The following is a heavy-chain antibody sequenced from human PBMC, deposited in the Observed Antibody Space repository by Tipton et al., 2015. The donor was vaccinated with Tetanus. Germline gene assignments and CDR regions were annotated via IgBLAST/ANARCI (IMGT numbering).Heavy chain of an antibody. CDR3: ASGGSLDY. CDR2: ISSTTAYI. Sequence: SLRLSCVASGFTFSDHYMSWIRQAPGKGLEWVASISSTTAYIDYADSVKGRFTISRDNAKNSVYLQMNSLGVEDSAVYFCASGGSLDYWGQGTLVTVAS. J-gene: IGHJ4*02. D-gene: IGHD3-10*01. V-gene: IGHV3-11*06. CDR1: GFTFSDHY.